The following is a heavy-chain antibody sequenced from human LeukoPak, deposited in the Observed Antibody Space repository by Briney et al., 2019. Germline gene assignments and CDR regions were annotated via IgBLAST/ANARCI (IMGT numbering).Heavy chain of an antibody. J-gene: IGHJ4*02. V-gene: IGHV1-2*02. Sequence: GASVKVSCKASGYTFTGYYMHWVRQAPGQGLEWMGWINPNSGGTNYAQKFQGRVTMTRDTSISTAYMELSRLRSDDTAVYYCARGGTSIAAAGSTHGYWGQGTLVTVSS. CDR3: ARGGTSIAAAGSTHGY. D-gene: IGHD6-13*01. CDR1: GYTFTGYY. CDR2: INPNSGGT.